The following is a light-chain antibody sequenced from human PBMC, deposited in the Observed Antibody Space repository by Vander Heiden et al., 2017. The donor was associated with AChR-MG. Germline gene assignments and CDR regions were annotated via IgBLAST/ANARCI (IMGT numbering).Light chain of an antibody. CDR2: SDR. CDR1: NIGSEN. CDR3: QVWDSYTAI. V-gene: IGLV3-9*01. Sequence: SYELPQPLSVSVALGQTARIPCGGNNIGSENVHWYQQKPGQAPVLVIYSDRFRPSGIPERFSGSNAGNTATLTISRAQVGDETDYYCQVWDSYTAIFGGGTKLTVL. J-gene: IGLJ2*01.